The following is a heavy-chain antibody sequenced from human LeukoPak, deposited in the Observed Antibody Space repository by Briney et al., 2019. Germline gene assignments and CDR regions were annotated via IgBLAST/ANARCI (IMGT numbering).Heavy chain of an antibody. Sequence: PGGSLRLSCAASGFTFGSYWMHWVRQAPGKGLVWVSRINTDGSSTTYADSVKGRFTISRDNAKNSLYLQMNSLRAEDTAVYYCAREEAPRDGYLMGYWGQGTLVTVSS. CDR2: INTDGSST. V-gene: IGHV3-74*01. CDR3: AREEAPRDGYLMGY. J-gene: IGHJ4*02. CDR1: GFTFGSYW. D-gene: IGHD5-24*01.